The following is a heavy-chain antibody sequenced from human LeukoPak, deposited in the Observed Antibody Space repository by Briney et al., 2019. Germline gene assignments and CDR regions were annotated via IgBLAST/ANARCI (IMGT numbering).Heavy chain of an antibody. V-gene: IGHV4-61*01. D-gene: IGHD1-26*01. J-gene: IGHJ4*02. CDR1: GGSVSSGSYY. CDR3: ARDLGGSGETGYYFDF. CDR2: IYYIGST. Sequence: SETLSPTCTVSGGSVSSGSYYWSWIRQPPGKGLQWIGYIYYIGSTNYNPSLQSRVTISVDTSKNQFSLELSSVTAADTAVYYCARDLGGSGETGYYFDFWGQGTLVTVSS.